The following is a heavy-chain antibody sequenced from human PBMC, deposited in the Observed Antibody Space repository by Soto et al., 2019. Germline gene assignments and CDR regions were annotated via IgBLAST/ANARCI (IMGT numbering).Heavy chain of an antibody. V-gene: IGHV3-21*01. Sequence: GGSLRLSCAASGFTFSSYSMNWVRQATGKGLEWVSSISSSSSYIYYADSVKGRFTISRDNAKNSLYLQMNSLRAEDTAVYYCASDEQGRYGAAFDIWGQGTMVTVSS. CDR3: ASDEQGRYGAAFDI. J-gene: IGHJ3*02. CDR1: GFTFSSYS. CDR2: ISSSSSYI. D-gene: IGHD4-17*01.